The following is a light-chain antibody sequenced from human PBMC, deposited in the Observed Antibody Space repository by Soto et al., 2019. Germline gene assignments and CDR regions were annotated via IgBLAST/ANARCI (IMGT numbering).Light chain of an antibody. CDR1: QSVSSNF. J-gene: IGKJ4*01. CDR2: GSS. CDR3: HQYSCSIT. V-gene: IGKV3-20*01. Sequence: EIVLTQSPGTLSLSPGERATLSCRASQSVSSNFLAWYQLRPGQSPRLLVYGSSSRATGVPDRFSGSGSGTDFTLTISRLEPEDFAVYFCHQYSCSITFGGGTRVEVK.